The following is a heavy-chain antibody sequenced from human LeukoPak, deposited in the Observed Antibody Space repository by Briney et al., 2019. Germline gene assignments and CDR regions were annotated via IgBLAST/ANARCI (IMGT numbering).Heavy chain of an antibody. CDR2: INPSGGST. CDR3: ARANRRTGTVGPNYFDY. CDR1: GYTFSNYN. V-gene: IGHV1-46*01. J-gene: IGHJ4*02. Sequence: ASVKVSCKASGYTFSNYNVHWVRQAPGQGLEWMGIINPSGGSTSYAQKFQGRVTMTRDTSTSTVYMELSSLRSEDTAVYYCARANRRTGTVGPNYFDYWGQGTLVTVSS. D-gene: IGHD1-1*01.